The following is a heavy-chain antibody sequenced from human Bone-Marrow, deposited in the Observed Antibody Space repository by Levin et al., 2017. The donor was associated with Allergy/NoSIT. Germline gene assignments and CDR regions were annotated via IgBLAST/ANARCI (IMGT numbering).Heavy chain of an antibody. J-gene: IGHJ4*02. CDR2: INHSGST. Sequence: SETLSLTCAVYGGSFSGYYWSWIRQPPGKGLEWIGEINHSGSTNYNPSLKSRVTISVDTSKNQFSLKLSSVTAADTAVYYCARARPITIFGVVTHYFDYWGQGTLVTVSS. V-gene: IGHV4-34*01. CDR1: GGSFSGYY. CDR3: ARARPITIFGVVTHYFDY. D-gene: IGHD3-3*01.